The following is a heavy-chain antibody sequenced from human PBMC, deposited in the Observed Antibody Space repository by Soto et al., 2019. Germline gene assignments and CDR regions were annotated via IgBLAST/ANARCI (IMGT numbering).Heavy chain of an antibody. J-gene: IGHJ4*02. CDR3: ARDNGYSYGYTLDH. Sequence: SETLSLTCTVSGGSISSSSYYWSWIRQPPGKGLEWIGYIYYSGSTNYNPSLKSRVTISVDTSKNQFSLKLSSVAAADTAVYYCARDNGYSYGYTLDHWGQGTLVTVSS. V-gene: IGHV4-61*01. CDR2: IYYSGST. D-gene: IGHD5-18*01. CDR1: GGSISSSSYY.